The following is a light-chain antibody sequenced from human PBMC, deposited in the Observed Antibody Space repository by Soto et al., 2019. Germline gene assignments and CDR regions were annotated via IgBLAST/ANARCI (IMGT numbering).Light chain of an antibody. J-gene: IGKJ2*01. V-gene: IGKV2-28*01. Sequence: DIVLTQSPLSLPVTPGEPASISCRSTQSLLHSNGYNYLDWYLQKPGQSPQLLIYLGSNRASGVPDRFSGSGSCTDFTLKISRVEAEDVGVYYCMQAVQTPLTFGQGTKLEIK. CDR1: QSLLHSNGYNY. CDR3: MQAVQTPLT. CDR2: LGS.